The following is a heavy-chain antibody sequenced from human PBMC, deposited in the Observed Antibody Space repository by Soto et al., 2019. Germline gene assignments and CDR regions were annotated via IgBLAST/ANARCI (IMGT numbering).Heavy chain of an antibody. V-gene: IGHV1-18*01. J-gene: IGHJ1*01. D-gene: IGHD6-19*01. CDR1: GYTFTSYG. Sequence: GASVKVSCKASGYTFTSYGISWVRQAPGQGLEWMGWISAYNGNTNYAQKLQGRVTMTTDTSTSTAYMELRSLRSDDTAVYYCARVAADFIALAHNDYWGQGTLVTVSS. CDR3: ARVAADFIALAHNDY. CDR2: ISAYNGNT.